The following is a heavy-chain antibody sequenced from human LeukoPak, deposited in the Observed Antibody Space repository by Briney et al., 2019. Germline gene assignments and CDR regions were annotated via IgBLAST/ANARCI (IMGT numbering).Heavy chain of an antibody. J-gene: IGHJ2*01. CDR2: IKPDGSEQ. CDR3: AREEWWHLDI. D-gene: IGHD3-3*01. Sequence: GGSPRLSCAASGFAFRSSYMSWVRQAPGGGLECVSKIKPDGSEQFYVDSVKGRFTVSRDNAKNSLYLQMDNLRAEDAAVYYCAREEWWHLDIWGRGTLVTISS. V-gene: IGHV3-7*01. CDR1: GFAFRSSY.